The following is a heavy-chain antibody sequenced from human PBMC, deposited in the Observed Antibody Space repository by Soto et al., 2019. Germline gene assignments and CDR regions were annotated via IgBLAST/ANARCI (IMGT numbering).Heavy chain of an antibody. Sequence: GASVKVSCKASGGTFSSYTISWVRQAPGQGLEWMGRIIPILGIANYAQKFQGRVTITADKSTSTAYMELSSLRSEDTAVCYCASAAYDFWSGYSSPQNYYYMDVWGKGTTVTVSS. CDR2: IIPILGIA. CDR3: ASAAYDFWSGYSSPQNYYYMDV. V-gene: IGHV1-69*02. CDR1: GGTFSSYT. D-gene: IGHD3-3*01. J-gene: IGHJ6*03.